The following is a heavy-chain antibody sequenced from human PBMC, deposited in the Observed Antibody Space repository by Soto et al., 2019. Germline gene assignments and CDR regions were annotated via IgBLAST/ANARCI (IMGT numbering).Heavy chain of an antibody. D-gene: IGHD1-1*01. V-gene: IGHV1-3*01. J-gene: IGHJ4*02. Sequence: ASVKVSCKASGYTFTDYYMHWVRQAPGQRLEWMGWISAGNGNTKYSQKFQGRVTITRDTSASTAYIELSSLRSEDTAVYYCAAGTPDYWGQGTLVTVSS. CDR1: GYTFTDYY. CDR3: AAGTPDY. CDR2: ISAGNGNT.